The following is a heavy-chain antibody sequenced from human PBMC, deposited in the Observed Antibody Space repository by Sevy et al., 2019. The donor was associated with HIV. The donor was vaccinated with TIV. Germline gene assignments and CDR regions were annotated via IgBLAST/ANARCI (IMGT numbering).Heavy chain of an antibody. Sequence: SETLSLTCTVSGGSISSYYWSWIRQPPGKGLEWIGYIYYSVSTNYNPSLKSRVSISLDTSKNQFSLKLSSVTAADTAFYYCARERQLVLDYWGQGTLVTVSS. CDR3: ARERQLVLDY. J-gene: IGHJ4*02. D-gene: IGHD6-13*01. CDR2: IYYSVST. CDR1: GGSISSYY. V-gene: IGHV4-59*01.